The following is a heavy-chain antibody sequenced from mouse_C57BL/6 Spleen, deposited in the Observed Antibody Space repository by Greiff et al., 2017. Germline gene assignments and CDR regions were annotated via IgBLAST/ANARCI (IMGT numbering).Heavy chain of an antibody. Sequence: EVKVVESGPGLAKPSQTLSLTCSVTGYSITSDYWNWIRKFPGNKLEYMGYISYSGSTYYNPSLKSRISITRDTSKNQYYLQLNSVTTEDTATYYCARYRTTVVNYFDYWGQGTTLTVSS. J-gene: IGHJ2*01. CDR2: ISYSGST. D-gene: IGHD1-1*01. V-gene: IGHV3-8*01. CDR1: GYSITSDY. CDR3: ARYRTTVVNYFDY.